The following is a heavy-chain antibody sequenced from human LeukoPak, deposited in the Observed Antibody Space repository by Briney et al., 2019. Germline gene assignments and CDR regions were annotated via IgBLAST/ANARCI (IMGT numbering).Heavy chain of an antibody. J-gene: IGHJ4*02. CDR2: SNHSGST. Sequence: PSETLSLTCAVYGGSLSGYYWSWIRQPPGKGLEWIGESNHSGSTNYNPSLKSRVNISADTSENQIPLTLSSVTAADTAVYYCARGALGTAMPRFDYWGQGPLVTVSS. CDR3: ARGALGTAMPRFDY. V-gene: IGHV4-34*01. D-gene: IGHD5-18*01. CDR1: GGSLSGYY.